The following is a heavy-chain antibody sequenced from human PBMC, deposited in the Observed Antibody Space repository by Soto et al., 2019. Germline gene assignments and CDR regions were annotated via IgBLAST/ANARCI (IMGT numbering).Heavy chain of an antibody. CDR1: GFTFSSYA. D-gene: IGHD2-2*02. CDR3: TKTERSGLPAAIKYFDY. V-gene: IGHV3-23*01. Sequence: EVQLLESGGGLVQPGGSLRLSCAASGFTFSSYAMSWVRQAPGKGLEWVSAISGSGESTYYADSVKGRFTISRDNSKNTLYLQMNSLRAEDTAVYYCTKTERSGLPAAIKYFDYWGQGTLVPVSS. J-gene: IGHJ4*02. CDR2: ISGSGEST.